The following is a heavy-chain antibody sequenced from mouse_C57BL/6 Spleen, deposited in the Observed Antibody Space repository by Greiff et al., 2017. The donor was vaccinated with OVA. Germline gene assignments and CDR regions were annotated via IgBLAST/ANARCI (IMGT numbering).Heavy chain of an antibody. Sequence: QVQLQQSGAELVRPGASVKLSCKASGYTFTDYYINWVKQRPGQGLEWIARIYPGSGNTYYNEKFKGKATLTAEKSSSTAYMQLSSLTSEDSAVYFCARERPYGAMDYWGQGTSVTVSS. V-gene: IGHV1-76*01. D-gene: IGHD1-1*01. J-gene: IGHJ4*01. CDR1: GYTFTDYY. CDR2: IYPGSGNT. CDR3: ARERPYGAMDY.